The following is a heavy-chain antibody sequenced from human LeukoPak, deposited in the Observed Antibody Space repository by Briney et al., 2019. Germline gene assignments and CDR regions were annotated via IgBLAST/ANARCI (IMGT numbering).Heavy chain of an antibody. J-gene: IGHJ6*03. CDR2: IGTASDT. D-gene: IGHD1-1*01. V-gene: IGHV3-13*01. Sequence: PGGSLRLSCAASGFTFSSFDMHWVRQPTGQGLELDSTIGTASDTYYPGSVEGRFTLSRDNAKNSLYLQMNSLTAGDTAVYYCARGPPRGKYYYMDVWGKGTTVTVSS. CDR3: ARGPPRGKYYYMDV. CDR1: GFTFSSFD.